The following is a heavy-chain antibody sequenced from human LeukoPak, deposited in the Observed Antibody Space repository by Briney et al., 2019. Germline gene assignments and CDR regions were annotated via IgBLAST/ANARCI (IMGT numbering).Heavy chain of an antibody. Sequence: ASVKVSCKASRGTFINYAISWVRQAPGQGLEWMGGIIPIFGTANYAQKLQGRVTITADESTSTAYMELSSLRSEDTAVYYCARSEYYYGSGSKRHKGGWFDPWGQGTLVTVSS. V-gene: IGHV1-69*13. CDR3: ARSEYYYGSGSKRHKGGWFDP. D-gene: IGHD3-10*01. J-gene: IGHJ5*02. CDR1: RGTFINYA. CDR2: IIPIFGTA.